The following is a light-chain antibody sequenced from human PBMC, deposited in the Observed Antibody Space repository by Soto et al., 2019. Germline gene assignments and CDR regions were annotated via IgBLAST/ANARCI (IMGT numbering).Light chain of an antibody. Sequence: QSALTQPASVSGSPGQSITISCTGTSSDVGSHNLVSWYRQYPGKAPKLMIYDGSERPSGVSNRFSASKSGNTASLTISGLQADDEADYYCWSYAGADTWVFGGGTKLTVL. CDR2: DGS. V-gene: IGLV2-23*01. J-gene: IGLJ3*02. CDR3: WSYAGADTWV. CDR1: SSDVGSHNL.